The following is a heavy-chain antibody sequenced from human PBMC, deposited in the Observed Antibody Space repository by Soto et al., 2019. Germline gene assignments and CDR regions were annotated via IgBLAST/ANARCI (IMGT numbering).Heavy chain of an antibody. V-gene: IGHV3-23*01. CDR3: AKDLQTSTNYNYGMDV. J-gene: IGHJ6*02. Sequence: EVQLLESGGGLVQPGGSLRLSCAASGFTFSTYAMSWVRQAPGKGLEWVSVISASGGSTFYADSVKGRFSVSRDNSRNALYLQVISLRVEDTAVYYCAKDLQTSTNYNYGMDVWGQGTTVTVSS. CDR2: ISASGGST. D-gene: IGHD4-4*01. CDR1: GFTFSTYA.